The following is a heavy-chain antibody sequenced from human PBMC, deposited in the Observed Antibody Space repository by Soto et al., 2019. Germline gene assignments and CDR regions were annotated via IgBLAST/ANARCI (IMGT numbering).Heavy chain of an antibody. CDR3: ARGSGYVWGSYRYYSYFDY. CDR1: GLTFCSYA. CDR2: ISGSGGST. J-gene: IGHJ4*02. V-gene: IGHV3-23*01. Sequence: GGALTLSCAASGLTFCSYAMRWDRQAPGKGLEWVSAISGSGGSTYYADSVKGRFTISRDNSKNTLYLQMNSLRAEDTAVYYCARGSGYVWGSYRYYSYFDYWGQGTLVTVSS. D-gene: IGHD3-16*02.